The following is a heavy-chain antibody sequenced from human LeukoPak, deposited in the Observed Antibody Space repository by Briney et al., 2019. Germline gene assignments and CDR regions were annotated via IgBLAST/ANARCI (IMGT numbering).Heavy chain of an antibody. CDR3: ARGPNYGGNSKDFDY. Sequence: AETLSLTCAVYGGSISGYYWSWIRQPPGKGLEWIGEINHSESTNYNPSLKSRVSLSVDTSKNQFSLKVRSVTAADTAVYYCARGPNYGGNSKDFDYWGREPWSPSPQ. CDR2: INHSEST. D-gene: IGHD4-23*01. J-gene: IGHJ4*02. CDR1: GGSISGYY. V-gene: IGHV4-34*01.